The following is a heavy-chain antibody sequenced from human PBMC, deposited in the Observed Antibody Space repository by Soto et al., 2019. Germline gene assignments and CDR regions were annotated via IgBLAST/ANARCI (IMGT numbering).Heavy chain of an antibody. J-gene: IGHJ6*04. D-gene: IGHD2-2*01. CDR3: ANTRGLGLLDA. Sequence: QVHLLESGPGLVKPSGTLSLTCTVSGGSISSRNRWSWVRQSPGKGLEWIGEVSHSGSTNSNPSLKSRVTISLDKSNYQFSLNLESMTAADAAVYFCANTRGLGLLDAWGKGTTVVVSS. CDR1: GGSISSRNR. CDR2: VSHSGST. V-gene: IGHV4-4*02.